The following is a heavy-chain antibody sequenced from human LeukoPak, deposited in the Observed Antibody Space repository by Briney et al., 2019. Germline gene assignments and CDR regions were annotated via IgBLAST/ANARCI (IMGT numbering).Heavy chain of an antibody. V-gene: IGHV3-33*01. J-gene: IGHJ5*02. CDR1: GFTFSDYA. D-gene: IGHD3-22*01. CDR3: ASGHYYETSGYPYWAEP. CDR2: IWYDGSNK. Sequence: PGRSLRLSCAASGFTFSDYAMHWVRQAPGKGLEWVAIIWYDGSNKYYADSVKGRFTISRDNSKNILYLQMNSLRAADTAVYYCASGHYYETSGYPYWAEPWGQGTLVTVSS.